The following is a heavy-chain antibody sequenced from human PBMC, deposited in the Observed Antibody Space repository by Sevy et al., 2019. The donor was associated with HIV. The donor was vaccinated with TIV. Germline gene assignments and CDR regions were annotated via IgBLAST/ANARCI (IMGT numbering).Heavy chain of an antibody. J-gene: IGHJ4*02. V-gene: IGHV3-21*04. CDR2: ISDDSRYI. CDR3: ARDFTVFGVVSGIDY. Sequence: GGSLRLSCAASGFTFRTYPMNWVRQAPGKGVEWLSSISDDSRYIYYSDSVKGRFTISRANAKNFLFLQMNNLRVEDTAIYYCARDFTVFGVVSGIDYWGQGNLVTVSS. D-gene: IGHD3-3*01. CDR1: GFTFRTYP.